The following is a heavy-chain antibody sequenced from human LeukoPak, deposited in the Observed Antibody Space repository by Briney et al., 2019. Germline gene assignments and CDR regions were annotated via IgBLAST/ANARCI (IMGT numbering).Heavy chain of an antibody. Sequence: ASVKVSCKASGYTFTSIGISWVRQAPGQGLEWMGWVSAYSGDTDYAQKFQGRVTMTRDTSTSTVYMELSSLRSEDTAVYYCASSSGGSYEDWFDPWGQGTLVTVSS. CDR3: ASSSGGSYEDWFDP. J-gene: IGHJ5*02. D-gene: IGHD1-26*01. V-gene: IGHV1-18*01. CDR1: GYTFTSIG. CDR2: VSAYSGDT.